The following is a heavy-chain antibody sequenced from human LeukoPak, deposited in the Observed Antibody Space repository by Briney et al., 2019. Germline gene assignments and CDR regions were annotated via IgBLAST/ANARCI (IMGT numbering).Heavy chain of an antibody. J-gene: IGHJ3*02. CDR1: GSSFIYYS. D-gene: IGHD2-2*02. CDR2: IIPLYATT. V-gene: IGHV1-69*05. Sequence: PAASVKVSCKSSGSSFIYYSISWVRQAPGQGLEWMGGIIPLYATTNYAQKFQGRVTISTDESTAYMELSSLRSEDTAVYFCATASAPGAIEGPFDALDIWGQGTMVTVSS. CDR3: ATASAPGAIEGPFDALDI.